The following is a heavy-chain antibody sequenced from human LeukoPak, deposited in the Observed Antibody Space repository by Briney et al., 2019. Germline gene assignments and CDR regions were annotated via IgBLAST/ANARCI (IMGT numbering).Heavy chain of an antibody. CDR1: GFTFSSYE. V-gene: IGHV3-48*03. CDR3: ARALWPGDWFDP. CDR2: ISSSGSTI. Sequence: PGGSLRLSCAAPGFTFSSYEMNSVRQAPGKGLEWVSYISSSGSTIYYADPVKGRFTISRDNAKNSLYLQMNSLRAEDTAVYYCARALWPGDWFDPWGQGTLVTVSS. J-gene: IGHJ5*02. D-gene: IGHD3-10*01.